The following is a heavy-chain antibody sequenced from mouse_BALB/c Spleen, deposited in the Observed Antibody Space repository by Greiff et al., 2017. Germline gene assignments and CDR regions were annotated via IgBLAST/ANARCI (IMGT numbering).Heavy chain of an antibody. V-gene: IGHV1-4*01. Sequence: VQLQQSGAELARPGASVKMSCKASGYAFTSYTMHWVKQRPGQGLEWIGYINPSSGSTNYNQKFKDKATLTADKSSSPAYMQLSSLTSEDSAVYYCARSVCDGSGYWFAYWGQGTLVTVSA. CDR3: ARSVCDGSGYWFAY. CDR2: INPSSGST. J-gene: IGHJ3*01. CDR1: GYAFTSYT. D-gene: IGHD1-1*01.